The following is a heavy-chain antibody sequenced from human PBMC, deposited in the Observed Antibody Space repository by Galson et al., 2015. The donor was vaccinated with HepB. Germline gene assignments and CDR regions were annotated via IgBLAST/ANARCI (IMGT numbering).Heavy chain of an antibody. CDR2: INHSGST. V-gene: IGHV4-34*01. D-gene: IGHD3-3*01. CDR1: GGSFSGYY. J-gene: IGHJ4*02. Sequence: SETLSLTCAVYGGSFSGYYWSWIRQPPGKGLEWIGEINHSGSTNYNPSLKSRVTISVDTSKNQFSLKLSSVTAADTAVYYCARGGRDFWSGYHDYWGQGTLVTVSS. CDR3: ARGGRDFWSGYHDY.